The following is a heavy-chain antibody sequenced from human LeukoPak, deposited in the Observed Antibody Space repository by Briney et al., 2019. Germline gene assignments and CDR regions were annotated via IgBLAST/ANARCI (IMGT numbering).Heavy chain of an antibody. Sequence: GGSLRLSCAASGFTFSGYSMNGAPQAPGRGREGVSYISSSSTIYYADSVKGRFTITRDNAKNSLYLQMNSLRAEDTAVYYCASEGSSSSGNFDYWGQGTLVTVSS. CDR3: ASEGSSSSGNFDY. J-gene: IGHJ4*02. CDR2: ISSSSTI. V-gene: IGHV3-48*01. D-gene: IGHD6-6*01. CDR1: GFTFSGYS.